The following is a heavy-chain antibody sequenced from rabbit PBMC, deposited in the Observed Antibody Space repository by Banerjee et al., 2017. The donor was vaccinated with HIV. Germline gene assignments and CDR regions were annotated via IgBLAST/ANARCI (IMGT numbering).Heavy chain of an antibody. CDR3: ARRMANGYAL. Sequence: QEHLEESGGDLVKPEGSLTLTCTASGFSFSNNYVMCWVRQAPGKGLEWIGCIYNGDATYYASWAKGRFTISKTSSTTVTLQMTSLTAADTATYFCARRMANGYALWGPGTLVTVS. D-gene: IGHD6-1*01. J-gene: IGHJ4*01. CDR2: IYNGDAT. V-gene: IGHV1S45*01. CDR1: GFSFSNNYV.